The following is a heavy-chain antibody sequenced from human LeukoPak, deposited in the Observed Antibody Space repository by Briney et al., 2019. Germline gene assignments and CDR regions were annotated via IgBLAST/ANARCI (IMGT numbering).Heavy chain of an antibody. V-gene: IGHV1-2*02. D-gene: IGHD3-3*01. CDR1: GYTFTGYY. CDR3: ARAARITIFGVVIITLDY. J-gene: IGHJ4*02. Sequence: ASVKVSCKASGYTFTGYYMHWVRQAPGQGLEWMGWINPNSGGTNYAQKFQGRVTMTRGTSISTAYMELSRLRSDDTAVYYCARAARITIFGVVIITLDYWGQGTLVTVSS. CDR2: INPNSGGT.